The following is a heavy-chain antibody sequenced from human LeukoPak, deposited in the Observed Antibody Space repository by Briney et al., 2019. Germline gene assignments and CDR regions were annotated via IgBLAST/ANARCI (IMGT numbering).Heavy chain of an antibody. J-gene: IGHJ3*02. CDR3: ARVLLGSNDAFDI. V-gene: IGHV1-18*01. Sequence: GASVKVSCKASGYAFTSYGISWVRQAPGQGLEWMGWISAYNGNTNYAQKLQGRVTITRDMSTSTAYMELSSLRSEDTAVYYCARVLLGSNDAFDIWGQGTMVTVSS. CDR2: ISAYNGNT. D-gene: IGHD2-15*01. CDR1: GYAFTSYG.